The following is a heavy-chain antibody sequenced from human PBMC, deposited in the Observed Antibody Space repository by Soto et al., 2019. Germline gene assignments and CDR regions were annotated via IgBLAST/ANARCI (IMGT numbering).Heavy chain of an antibody. D-gene: IGHD6-19*01. Sequence: ASVKVSCKTSGYTFTSLYLRWVRQAPGQGLEWMGITNPSSGSTTYAQKFQGRVTMTRDTSTSTVYMELSSLSFEDTAVYYCARGRIIVAGGFDPWGQGTLVTVSS. CDR1: GYTFTSLY. CDR2: TNPSSGST. CDR3: ARGRIIVAGGFDP. V-gene: IGHV1-46*01. J-gene: IGHJ5*02.